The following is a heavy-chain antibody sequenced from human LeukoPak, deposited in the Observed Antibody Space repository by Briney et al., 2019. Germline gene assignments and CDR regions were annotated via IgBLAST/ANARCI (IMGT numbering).Heavy chain of an antibody. CDR1: GGSFSGYY. Sequence: SETLSLTCAVYGGSFSGYYWSWIRQPPGKGLEWIATISYSGSTYYNPSLKSRVTISVDTSKNQFSLKLSSVTAADTAVYYCGGAAAGTVGWFDPWGQGTLVTVSS. CDR3: GGAAAGTVGWFDP. D-gene: IGHD6-13*01. V-gene: IGHV4-34*01. J-gene: IGHJ5*02. CDR2: ISYSGST.